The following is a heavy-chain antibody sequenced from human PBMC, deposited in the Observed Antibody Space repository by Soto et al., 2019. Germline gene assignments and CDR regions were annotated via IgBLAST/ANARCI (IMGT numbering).Heavy chain of an antibody. CDR2: INPSGGRT. V-gene: IGHV1-46*01. D-gene: IGHD6-19*01. CDR3: ARGVSSGIAVAGTSWFDP. J-gene: IGHJ5*02. Sequence: ASVKVSCKASGYTFTSYYMHWVRQAPGQGLEWMGIINPSGGRTSYAQKFQGRVTMTRDTSTSTVYMELSSLRSEDTAVYYCARGVSSGIAVAGTSWFDPRGKGTLVTVSS. CDR1: GYTFTSYY.